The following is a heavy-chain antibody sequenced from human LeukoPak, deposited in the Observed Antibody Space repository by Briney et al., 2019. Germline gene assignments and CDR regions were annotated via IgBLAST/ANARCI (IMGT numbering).Heavy chain of an antibody. V-gene: IGHV4-34*01. CDR2: INHSGST. Sequence: PSETLSLTCAVYGGSFSGYYWSWTRQPPGKGLEWIGEINHSGSTNYNPSLKSRVTISVDTSKNQFSLKLSSVTAADTAVYYCARDAGWEILHAFDIWGQGTMVIVSS. CDR3: ARDAGWEILHAFDI. CDR1: GGSFSGYY. J-gene: IGHJ3*02. D-gene: IGHD1-26*01.